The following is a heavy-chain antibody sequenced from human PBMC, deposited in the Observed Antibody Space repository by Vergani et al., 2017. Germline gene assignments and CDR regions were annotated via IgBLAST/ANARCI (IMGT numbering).Heavy chain of an antibody. CDR1: GFTFSSYA. CDR2: ISGSGGST. CDR3: AKRSRAPFYCSSTSCPQPFDY. D-gene: IGHD2-2*01. J-gene: IGHJ4*02. V-gene: IGHV3-23*01. Sequence: EVQLLESGGGLVQPGGSLRLSCAASGFTFSSYAMSWVRQAPGKGLEWVSAISGSGGSTYSADSVKGRFTISRDNSKNTTYLQMNSLRAEDTAVYYCAKRSRAPFYCSSTSCPQPFDYWGQGTLVTVSS.